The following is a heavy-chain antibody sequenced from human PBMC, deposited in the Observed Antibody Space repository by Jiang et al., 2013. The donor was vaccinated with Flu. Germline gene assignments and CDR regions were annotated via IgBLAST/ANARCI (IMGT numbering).Heavy chain of an antibody. D-gene: IGHD6-13*01. CDR3: TTVRINPLDWGSSCLN. V-gene: IGHV3-15*07. Sequence: LSCAASGFTFSNALMNWVRQAPGKGLEWVGRIKSKADGGTTDYAAPVKGRFTISRDDSKNTLYLQMNSLKTEDTAVYYCTTVRINPLDWGSSCLNWGQGTLVTVSS. CDR1: GFTFSNAL. CDR2: IKSKADGGTT. J-gene: IGHJ4*02.